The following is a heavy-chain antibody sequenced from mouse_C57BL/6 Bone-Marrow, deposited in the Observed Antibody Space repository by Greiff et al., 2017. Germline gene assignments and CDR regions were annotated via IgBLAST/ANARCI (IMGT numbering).Heavy chain of an antibody. CDR3: ARNGYYPIDY. V-gene: IGHV5-17*01. D-gene: IGHD2-3*01. CDR2: ISSGSSTI. CDR1: GFTFSDYG. Sequence: EVNLVESGGGLVKPGGSLKLSCAASGFTFSDYGMHWVRQAPEKGLAWVAYISSGSSTIYYADTVKGRFTISRDNAKNTLFLHMTSLRSEDTAMDYCARNGYYPIDYGGQGTTLTVSS. J-gene: IGHJ2*01.